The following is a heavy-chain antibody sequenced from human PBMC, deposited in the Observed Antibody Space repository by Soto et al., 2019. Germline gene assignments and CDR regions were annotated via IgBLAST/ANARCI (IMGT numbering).Heavy chain of an antibody. V-gene: IGHV1-18*01. CDR1: GYTFTSYG. CDR3: ARGLITMVRGVNDAFDI. Sequence: ASVKVSCKASGYTFTSYGISWVRQAPGQGLEWMGWISAYNGNTNYAQKLQGRVTMTTDTSTSTAYMELRSLRSDDTAVYYCARGLITMVRGVNDAFDIWGQGTMVTVSS. J-gene: IGHJ3*02. CDR2: ISAYNGNT. D-gene: IGHD3-10*01.